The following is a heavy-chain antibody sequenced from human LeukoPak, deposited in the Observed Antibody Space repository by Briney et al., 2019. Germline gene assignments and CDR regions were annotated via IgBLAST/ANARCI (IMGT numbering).Heavy chain of an antibody. V-gene: IGHV3-72*01. Sequence: GGSLRLPCAASGFTFSDHYMDWVRQAPGKGLEWVGRTRNKANSYTTEYAASVKGRFTISRDASKNSLYLQMNSLKTEDTAVYYCARARIGRVDIWGQGTLVTVSS. CDR3: ARARIGRVDI. CDR2: TRNKANSYTT. J-gene: IGHJ3*02. D-gene: IGHD1-14*01. CDR1: GFTFSDHY.